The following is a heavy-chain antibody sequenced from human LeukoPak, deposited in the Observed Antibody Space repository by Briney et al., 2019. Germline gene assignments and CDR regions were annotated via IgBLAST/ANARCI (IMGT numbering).Heavy chain of an antibody. V-gene: IGHV4-4*09. CDR2: INTSGST. Sequence: SETLSLTCTVSGDSLSSYYGSSIRQPPGKGLELIRYINTSGSTNYKTSLKSRVTISIDTSKNPFFLKLSSVTAAESAVYCGAGLTSLSTSPTRYYLDYWGQGTLVTVSS. J-gene: IGHJ4*02. CDR1: GDSLSSYY. D-gene: IGHD6-6*01. CDR3: AGLTSLSTSPTRYYLDY.